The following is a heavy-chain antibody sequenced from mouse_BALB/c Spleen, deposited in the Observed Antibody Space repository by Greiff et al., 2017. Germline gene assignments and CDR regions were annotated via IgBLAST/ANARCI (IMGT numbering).Heavy chain of an antibody. D-gene: IGHD2-14*01. Sequence: VQLQQPGAELVRPGASVKLSCKASGYTFTSYWINWVKQRPGQGLEWIGNIYPSDSYTNYNQKFKDKATLTVDKSSSTAYMQLSSPTSEDTAVYYCARYGVRRNYAMDYWGQGTSVTVSS. CDR3: ARYGVRRNYAMDY. J-gene: IGHJ4*01. CDR1: GYTFTSYW. CDR2: IYPSDSYT. V-gene: IGHV1-69*02.